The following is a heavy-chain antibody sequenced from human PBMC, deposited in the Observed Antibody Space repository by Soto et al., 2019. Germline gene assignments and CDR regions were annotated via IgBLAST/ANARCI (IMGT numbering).Heavy chain of an antibody. CDR3: AREYYYGSGSITTNWFDP. D-gene: IGHD3-10*01. V-gene: IGHV4-30-2*01. J-gene: IGHJ5*02. Sequence: PSETLSLTCAVSGGSISSGGYSWSWIRHPPGKGLEWIGYIYHSGSTYYNPSLKSRVTISVDRSKNQFSLKLSSVTAADTAVYYCAREYYYGSGSITTNWFDPWGQGTLVTVSS. CDR2: IYHSGST. CDR1: GGSISSGGYS.